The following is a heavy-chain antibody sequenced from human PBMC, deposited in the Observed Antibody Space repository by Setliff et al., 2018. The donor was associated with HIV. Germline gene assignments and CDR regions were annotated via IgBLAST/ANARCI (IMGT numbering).Heavy chain of an antibody. Sequence: SETLSLTCTVSGGSISSGTYHWGWIRQPPGKGLEWIGSIYYSGSTYYNPSLKSRVTISVDTSNNQFSLKVNSVTAADTAVFFCARHRVITGSFDSWGQGTLVTVSS. CDR2: IYYSGST. J-gene: IGHJ4*02. D-gene: IGHD3-10*01. V-gene: IGHV4-39*01. CDR3: ARHRVITGSFDS. CDR1: GGSISSGTYH.